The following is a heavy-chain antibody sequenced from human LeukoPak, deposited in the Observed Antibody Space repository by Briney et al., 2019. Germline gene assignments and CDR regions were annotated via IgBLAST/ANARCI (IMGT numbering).Heavy chain of an antibody. J-gene: IGHJ4*02. CDR3: ARSASSAFDY. Sequence: GGSLRLSCVASGFTFSSHWMNWVRQAPGKGLEWVANIKQDGSEKYYADSVKGRFTISTDNAKNSLYLQMNSLRAEDTAVYYCARSASSAFDYWGQGTLVTVSS. D-gene: IGHD6-25*01. CDR2: IKQDGSEK. CDR1: GFTFSSHW. V-gene: IGHV3-7*04.